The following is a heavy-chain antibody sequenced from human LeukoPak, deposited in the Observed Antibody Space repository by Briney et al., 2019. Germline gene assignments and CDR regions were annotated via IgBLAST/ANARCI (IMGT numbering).Heavy chain of an antibody. CDR3: ARDYGGSSPFDY. D-gene: IGHD4-23*01. Sequence: GGSLRLSCAGSGFTLSSNWMHWVRQAPGKGLEWVSYISSSGSDIYYADSVKGRFTISRDNAKNSLYLHMNSLRAEDTAVYYCARDYGGSSPFDYWGQGTLVTVSS. V-gene: IGHV3-48*03. CDR2: ISSSGSDI. CDR1: GFTLSSNW. J-gene: IGHJ4*02.